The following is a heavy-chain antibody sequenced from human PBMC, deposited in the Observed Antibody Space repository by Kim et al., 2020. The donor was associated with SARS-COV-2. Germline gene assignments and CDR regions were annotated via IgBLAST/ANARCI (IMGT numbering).Heavy chain of an antibody. CDR2: IWYDGSNK. J-gene: IGHJ4*02. Sequence: GGSLRLSCAASGFTFSSYGMHWVRQAPGKGLEWVAVIWYDGSNKYYADSVKGRFTISRDNSKNTLYLQMNSLRAEDTAVYYCAREPYFVWGSYRYPSFDYWGQGTLVTVSS. CDR3: AREPYFVWGSYRYPSFDY. D-gene: IGHD3-16*02. CDR1: GFTFSSYG. V-gene: IGHV3-33*01.